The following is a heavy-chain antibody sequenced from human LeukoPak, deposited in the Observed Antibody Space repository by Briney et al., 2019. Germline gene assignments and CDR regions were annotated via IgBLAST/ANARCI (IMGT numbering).Heavy chain of an antibody. CDR2: INPNSGGT. CDR1: GYTFTGYY. D-gene: IGHD2-2*02. J-gene: IGHJ4*02. CDR3: ARDGSAAIRGYFDY. Sequence: ASVKVSCKASGYTFTGYYMHWVRQAPGQGLEWMGWINPNSGGTNYAQKFQGRVTMTRDTSISTAYMELSRLRSDDTAVYYCARDGSAAIRGYFDYWGQGTLVTVFS. V-gene: IGHV1-2*02.